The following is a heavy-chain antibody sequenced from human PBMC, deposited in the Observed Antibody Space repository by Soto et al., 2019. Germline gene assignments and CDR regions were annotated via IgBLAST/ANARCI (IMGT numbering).Heavy chain of an antibody. CDR3: ARDLALAGNY. CDR1: GFTFSSYA. J-gene: IGHJ4*02. V-gene: IGHV3-21*01. D-gene: IGHD6-19*01. Sequence: VSLRLSCAASGFTFSSYAMNWVRQTQEKGLEWVSSISSTSSYTHYSDSVKGRFTISRDNANNSLFLQMNSLRAEDTATYYCARDLALAGNYWGQGVLVTVPS. CDR2: ISSTSSYT.